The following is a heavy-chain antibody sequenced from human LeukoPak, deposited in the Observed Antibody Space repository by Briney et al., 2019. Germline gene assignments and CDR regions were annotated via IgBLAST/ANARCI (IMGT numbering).Heavy chain of an antibody. Sequence: GESLKISWEGAGYSWTSYWIGWVRQLPGKGLEWMGIIYPGDSDTRYSPSFQGQVTISADKSISTAYLQWSSLKASDTAMYYCAMYSFGVRWLQSLYWGQGTLVTVSS. V-gene: IGHV5-51*01. CDR1: GYSWTSYW. D-gene: IGHD5-24*01. CDR3: AMYSFGVRWLQSLY. CDR2: IYPGDSDT. J-gene: IGHJ4*02.